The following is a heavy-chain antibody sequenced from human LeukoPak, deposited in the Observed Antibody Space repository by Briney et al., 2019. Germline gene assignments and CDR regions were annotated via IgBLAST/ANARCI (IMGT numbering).Heavy chain of an antibody. V-gene: IGHV3-21*01. CDR3: ARPLSGTTDFDY. CDR2: ISSSSSYI. D-gene: IGHD1-20*01. CDR1: GFTFSSYT. Sequence: GGSLRLSCAASGFTFSSYTMNWVRQAPGKGLEWVSLISSSSSYIFYADSVKGRFTISRDNAKKSLYLQMNSLRAEDTAVYYCARPLSGTTDFDYWGQGTLVTGSS. J-gene: IGHJ4*02.